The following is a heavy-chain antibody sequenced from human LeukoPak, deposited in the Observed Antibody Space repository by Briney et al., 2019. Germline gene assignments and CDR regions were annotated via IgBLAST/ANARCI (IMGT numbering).Heavy chain of an antibody. CDR3: ARDRGRIFGVVSPRGTATAFDI. J-gene: IGHJ3*02. Sequence: SVKVSCKGSGGTCSSYAISWVRQAPGQGLEWGGGIIPIFGTANYAQKFQGRVTITTDESTSTAYMELSSLRSEHTAVYYCARDRGRIFGVVSPRGTATAFDIWGQGTMVTVSS. D-gene: IGHD3-3*01. V-gene: IGHV1-69*05. CDR2: IIPIFGTA. CDR1: GGTCSSYA.